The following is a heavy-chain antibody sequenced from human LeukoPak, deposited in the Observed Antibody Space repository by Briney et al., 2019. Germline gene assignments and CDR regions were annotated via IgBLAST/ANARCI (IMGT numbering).Heavy chain of an antibody. D-gene: IGHD3-10*01. J-gene: IGHJ2*01. CDR2: IYYSGST. V-gene: IGHV4-59*01. Sequence: KASETLSLTCTVSGGSISSYYWSWIRQPAGKGLEWIAYIYYSGSTSYNPSLKSRVTISLDTSKNRLPLKLNSVTAADTAVYYCARLGSASWYFDLWGRGSLVTVSS. CDR3: ARLGSASWYFDL. CDR1: GGSISSYY.